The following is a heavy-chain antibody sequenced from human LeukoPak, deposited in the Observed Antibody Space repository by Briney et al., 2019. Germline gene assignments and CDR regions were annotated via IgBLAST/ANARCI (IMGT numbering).Heavy chain of an antibody. J-gene: IGHJ3*02. D-gene: IGHD6-19*01. Sequence: ASVKVSCKASGYTFTSYYMHWVRQAPGQGLEWMGIVNPSGGSTSYAQKFQGRVTMTRDTSTSTVYMELSSLRSEDTAVYYCAREQWLRRGAFDIWGQGTMVTASS. CDR1: GYTFTSYY. V-gene: IGHV1-46*03. CDR3: AREQWLRRGAFDI. CDR2: VNPSGGST.